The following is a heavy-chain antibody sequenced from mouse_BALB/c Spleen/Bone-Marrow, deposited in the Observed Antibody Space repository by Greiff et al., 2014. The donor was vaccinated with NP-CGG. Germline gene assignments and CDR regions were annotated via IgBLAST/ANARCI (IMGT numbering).Heavy chain of an antibody. Sequence: QVQLQQPGAELVRPGTSVKVSCKASGYAFTNYLIEWVKRRPGQGLEWIGVINPGSGGTNYNEKFKGKATLTADKSSSTAYMQLSSPTSDDSAVYFCARRDYSFAYWGQGTLVTVSA. V-gene: IGHV1-54*01. CDR3: ARRDYSFAY. CDR2: INPGSGGT. J-gene: IGHJ3*01. D-gene: IGHD2-13*01. CDR1: GYAFTNYL.